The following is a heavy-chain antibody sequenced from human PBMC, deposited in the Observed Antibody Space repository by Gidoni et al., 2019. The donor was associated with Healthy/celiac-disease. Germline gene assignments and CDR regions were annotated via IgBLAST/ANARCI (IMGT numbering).Heavy chain of an antibody. J-gene: IGHJ4*02. CDR3: ARLGIAALSPGHY. V-gene: IGHV4-39*01. CDR2: IYYSGST. Sequence: GWIRQPPGKGLEWIGSIYYSGSTYYNPSLKSRVTISVDTSKNQFSLKLSSVTAADTAVYYCARLGIAALSPGHYWGQGTLVTVSS. D-gene: IGHD6-13*01.